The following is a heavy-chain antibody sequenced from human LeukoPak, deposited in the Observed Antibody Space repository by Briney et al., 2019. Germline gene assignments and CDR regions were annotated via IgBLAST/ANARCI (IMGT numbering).Heavy chain of an antibody. CDR1: GYTFTSYY. J-gene: IGHJ1*01. D-gene: IGHD3-22*01. Sequence: ASVKVSCKASGYTFTSYYMHWVRQAPGQGLEWMGIINPSDGSTSYAQKFQGRVTMTRDMSTSTVYMELSSLRSEDTAVYYCAREIYYDSSGLYFQHWGQGTLVTVSS. CDR3: AREIYYDSSGLYFQH. CDR2: INPSDGST. V-gene: IGHV1-46*01.